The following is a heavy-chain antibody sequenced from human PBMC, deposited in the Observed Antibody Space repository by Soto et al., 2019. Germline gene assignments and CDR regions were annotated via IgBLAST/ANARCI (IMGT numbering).Heavy chain of an antibody. CDR1: GFTFSSYS. V-gene: IGHV3-21*01. Sequence: GGSLRLSCAASGFTFSSYSMNWVRQAPGKGLEWVSSISSSSSYIYYADSVKGRFTISRDNAKNSLYLQMNSLRAEDTAVYYCARDMVPEYYYGMDVWGQGTTVTVSS. CDR3: ARDMVPEYYYGMDV. CDR2: ISSSSSYI. D-gene: IGHD6-13*01. J-gene: IGHJ6*02.